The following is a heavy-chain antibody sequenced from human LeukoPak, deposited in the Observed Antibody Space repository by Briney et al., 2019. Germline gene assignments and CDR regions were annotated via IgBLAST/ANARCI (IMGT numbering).Heavy chain of an antibody. CDR3: ARDERGEYCSGGDCPVDY. D-gene: IGHD2-15*01. V-gene: IGHV3-48*04. J-gene: IGHJ4*02. Sequence: GGSQRLSCAASGFTFSSYWMSWVRQAPGKGLEWVSYISSSGSTIYYADSMKGRFTISRDNAKNSLYLQMNSLRAEDTAVYYCARDERGEYCSGGDCPVDYWGQGTLVTVSS. CDR1: GFTFSSYW. CDR2: ISSSGSTI.